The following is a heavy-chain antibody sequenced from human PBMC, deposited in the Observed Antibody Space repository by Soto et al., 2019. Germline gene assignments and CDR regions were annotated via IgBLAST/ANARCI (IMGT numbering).Heavy chain of an antibody. CDR3: ARVSYDSSGYLAFDI. D-gene: IGHD3-22*01. J-gene: IGHJ3*02. V-gene: IGHV4-59*01. Sequence: SETLSLTCTVSGGSISSYYWSWIRQPPGKGLEWIGYIYYSGSTNYNPSLKSRVTISVDTSKNQFSLKLSSVTAADTAVYYCARVSYDSSGYLAFDIWGQGTMVTVSS. CDR2: IYYSGST. CDR1: GGSISSYY.